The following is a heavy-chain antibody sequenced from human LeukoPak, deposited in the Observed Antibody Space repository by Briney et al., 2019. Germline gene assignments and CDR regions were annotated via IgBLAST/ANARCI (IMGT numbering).Heavy chain of an antibody. Sequence: SETLSLTCTVSGGSISSYYWSWIRQPPGKGLVWIGYIHYSGSTHYNPSLKSRVSISVDTSKNQFSLKLSSVTAADTAVYYCARVERWGGYDFESDAFDIWGQGTMVTVSS. CDR2: IHYSGST. D-gene: IGHD5-12*01. CDR3: ARVERWGGYDFESDAFDI. J-gene: IGHJ3*02. CDR1: GGSISSYY. V-gene: IGHV4-59*01.